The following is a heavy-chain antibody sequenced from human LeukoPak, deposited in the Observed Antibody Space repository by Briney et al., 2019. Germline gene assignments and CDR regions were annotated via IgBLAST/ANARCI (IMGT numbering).Heavy chain of an antibody. Sequence: PSETLSLTCTVPGGSISSYYWSWIRQPPGKGLEWIGYIYYSGSTNYNPSLKSRVTISVDTSKNQFSLKLSSVTAADTAVYYCARQRGLSSSWYPLDYWGQGTLVTVSS. CDR3: ARQRGLSSSWYPLDY. D-gene: IGHD6-13*01. V-gene: IGHV4-59*01. J-gene: IGHJ4*02. CDR2: IYYSGST. CDR1: GGSISSYY.